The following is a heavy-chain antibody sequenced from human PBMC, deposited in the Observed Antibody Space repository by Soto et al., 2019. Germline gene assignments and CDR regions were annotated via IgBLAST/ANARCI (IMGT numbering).Heavy chain of an antibody. CDR1: GFTFSSYG. CDR3: AKDGRNLEYYFDY. CDR2: ISYDGSNK. D-gene: IGHD1-1*01. V-gene: IGHV3-30*18. J-gene: IGHJ4*02. Sequence: QVQLVESGGGVVQPGRSLRLSCAASGFTFSSYGMHWVRRAPGKGLEWVAVISYDGSNKYYADSVKGRFTISRDNSKNTLYLQMNSLRAEDTAVYYCAKDGRNLEYYFDYWGQGTLVTVSS.